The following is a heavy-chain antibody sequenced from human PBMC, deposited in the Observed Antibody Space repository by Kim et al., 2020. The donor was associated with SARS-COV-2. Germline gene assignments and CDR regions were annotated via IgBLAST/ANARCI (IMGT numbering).Heavy chain of an antibody. Sequence: ASVKVSCKASGYTFTSYGISWVRQAPGQGLEWMGWISAYNGNTNYAQKLQGRVTMTTDTSTSTAYMELRSLRSDDTAVYYCARVKRGNYYDSSGPEDYWGQGTLVTVSS. J-gene: IGHJ4*02. D-gene: IGHD3-22*01. CDR3: ARVKRGNYYDSSGPEDY. CDR1: GYTFTSYG. V-gene: IGHV1-18*01. CDR2: ISAYNGNT.